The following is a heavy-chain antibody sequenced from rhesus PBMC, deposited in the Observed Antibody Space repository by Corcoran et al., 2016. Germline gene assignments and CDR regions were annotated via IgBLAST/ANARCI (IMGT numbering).Heavy chain of an antibody. CDR3: AIGYSGSSFDY. Sequence: QVQLQESGPGLVKSSQTLSLTCAVSGGSISDSYRWSWIRQPPGKVLEWIGYIYGSCTNTNYNPSLKSRVTISKDTSKTQFSLKLSSVTAADTAVYYCAIGYSGSSFDYWGQGVLVTVSS. J-gene: IGHJ4*01. CDR2: IYGSCTNT. D-gene: IGHD6-25*01. CDR1: GGSISDSYR. V-gene: IGHV4S10*01.